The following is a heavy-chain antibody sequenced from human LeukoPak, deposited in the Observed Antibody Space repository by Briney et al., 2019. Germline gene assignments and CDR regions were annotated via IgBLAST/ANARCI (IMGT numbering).Heavy chain of an antibody. Sequence: PSETLSLTRAVSGYSISSGYYWGWIRQPPGKGLEWIGTIYHGGTIYYNPSLKSRVTISVDTSKNQFSLKLSSVTAAETAVYYCASLSYWGQGTLVTVSS. CDR2: IYHGGTI. CDR3: ASLSY. J-gene: IGHJ4*02. V-gene: IGHV4-38-2*01. CDR1: GYSISSGYY. D-gene: IGHD3-9*01.